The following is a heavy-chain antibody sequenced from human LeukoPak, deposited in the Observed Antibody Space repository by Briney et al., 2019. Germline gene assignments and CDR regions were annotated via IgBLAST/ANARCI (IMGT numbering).Heavy chain of an antibody. CDR3: ARDGRSGYTYGLSVFDY. J-gene: IGHJ4*02. Sequence: ASVKVSCKASGGTFSSYAISWVRQAPGQGLEWIGWISAYNGNTNYAQKLQGRVTMTTDTSTSTAYMELRSLRSDDTAVYYCARDGRSGYTYGLSVFDYWGQGTLVTVSS. CDR1: GGTFSSYA. CDR2: ISAYNGNT. D-gene: IGHD5-18*01. V-gene: IGHV1-18*01.